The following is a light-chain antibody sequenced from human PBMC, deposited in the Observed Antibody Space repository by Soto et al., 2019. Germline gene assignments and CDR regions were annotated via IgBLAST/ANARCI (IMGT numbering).Light chain of an antibody. V-gene: IGKV3-15*01. CDR3: QQYGSSGT. CDR2: GAS. CDR1: QSVSSN. J-gene: IGKJ1*01. Sequence: IVMMKYPASLSVSTRERANFYWRASQSVSSNLAWYQQKPGQAPRLLIYGASTRATGIPARFSGSGSGTDFTLTISRLEPEDFAVYYCQQYGSSGTFGQGAKVDIK.